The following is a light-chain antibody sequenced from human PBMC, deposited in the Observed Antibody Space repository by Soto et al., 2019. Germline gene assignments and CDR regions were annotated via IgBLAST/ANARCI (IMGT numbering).Light chain of an antibody. CDR1: QSIGSH. J-gene: IGKJ2*01. Sequence: DIPLTQSPSSLSASVGDRVTITCRASQSIGSHLNWYQQKPGKAPKLLIYAASSLEGGVPSRFSASGSGTDLTLTISSIQPEDFATYYCQQGHSSPYTFGQGTKLEIK. CDR2: AAS. CDR3: QQGHSSPYT. V-gene: IGKV1-39*01.